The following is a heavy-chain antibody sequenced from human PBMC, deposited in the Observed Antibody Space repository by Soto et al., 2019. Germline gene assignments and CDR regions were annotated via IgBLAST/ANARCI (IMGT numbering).Heavy chain of an antibody. J-gene: IGHJ2*01. D-gene: IGHD5-12*01. CDR3: ATTPLVATIRWYFDL. V-gene: IGHV1-69*01. CDR1: GGTFSSYV. Sequence: QVQLVQSGAEVKKPGSSVKVSCKASGGTFSSYVISWVRQAPGQELEWMGGIIPISGTGKYAQKFQGRVTIPADESTSTAYMELSSLRSEDTAVYYCATTPLVATIRWYFDLWGRGTLVTLSS. CDR2: IIPISGTG.